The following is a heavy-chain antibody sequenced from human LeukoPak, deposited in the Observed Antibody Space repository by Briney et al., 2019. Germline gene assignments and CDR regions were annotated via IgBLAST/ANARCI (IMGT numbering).Heavy chain of an antibody. CDR3: ARNWVRWPL. Sequence: PGGSLRLSCAASGFTFTRYAMKWVRQAPGKGPEWVSTISGPGDNTYYADSVKGRFTISRDNSKNTVSLQMNSLRAGDTAVYYCARNWVRWPLWGQGTLVTVSS. J-gene: IGHJ4*02. CDR1: GFTFTRYA. CDR2: ISGPGDNT. V-gene: IGHV3-23*01. D-gene: IGHD4-23*01.